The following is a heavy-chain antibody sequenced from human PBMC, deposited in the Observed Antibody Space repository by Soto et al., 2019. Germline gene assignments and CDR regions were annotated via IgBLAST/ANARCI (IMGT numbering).Heavy chain of an antibody. CDR2: IYYSGST. J-gene: IGHJ3*02. CDR1: GGSISSGGYY. Sequence: KPSETLSLTCTVSGGSISSGGYYWSWIRQHPGKGLEWIGYIYYSGSTYYNPSLKSRVTILVDTSKNQFSLKLSSVTAADTAVYYCAKFIAARLISAFDIWGQGTMVTVSS. D-gene: IGHD6-6*01. CDR3: AKFIAARLISAFDI. V-gene: IGHV4-31*03.